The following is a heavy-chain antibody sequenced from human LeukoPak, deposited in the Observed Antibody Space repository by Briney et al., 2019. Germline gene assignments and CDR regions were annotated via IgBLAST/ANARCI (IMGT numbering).Heavy chain of an antibody. J-gene: IGHJ5*02. V-gene: IGHV1-2*02. CDR1: GYTFTGYY. CDR2: INPNSGGT. CDR3: ARDRVDCSSTSCYSFNWFDP. D-gene: IGHD2-2*01. Sequence: ASVKVSCKASGYTFTGYYMHWVRQAPGQGLEWMGWINPNSGGTNYAQKFQGRVTMTRDTSISTAYMELSRLRSDDTAVYYCARDRVDCSSTSCYSFNWFDPWGQGTLVTVSS.